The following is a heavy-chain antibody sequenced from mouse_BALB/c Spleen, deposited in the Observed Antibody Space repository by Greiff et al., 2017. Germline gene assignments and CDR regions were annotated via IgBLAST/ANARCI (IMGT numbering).Heavy chain of an antibody. J-gene: IGHJ3*01. CDR1: GFTFTDYY. Sequence: EVKLMESGGGLVQPGGSLRLSCVTSGFTFTDYYMSWVRQPPGKALEWLGFIRNKANGYTTEYSASVKGRFTISRDNSQSILYLQMNTLRAEDSATYYCARDRYGSSYVGFAYWGQGTLVTVSA. D-gene: IGHD1-1*01. CDR3: ARDRYGSSYVGFAY. V-gene: IGHV7-3*02. CDR2: IRNKANGYTT.